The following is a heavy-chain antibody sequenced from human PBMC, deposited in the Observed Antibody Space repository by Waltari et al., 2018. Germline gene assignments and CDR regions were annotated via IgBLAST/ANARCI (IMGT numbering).Heavy chain of an antibody. CDR2: ISSDGSIQ. CDR1: VFTFSNYA. Sequence: QVQLVESGGGVVQPGRSLRLSLAATVFTFSNYAMHWVRQAPGKGLERVAIISSDGSIQYYADSVKGRFTISRDNSKNTLYLQMNSLRVEDMAVYYCAKVLGGGSYSHWGQGTLVTVSS. D-gene: IGHD1-26*01. V-gene: IGHV3-30*18. CDR3: AKVLGGGSYSH. J-gene: IGHJ4*02.